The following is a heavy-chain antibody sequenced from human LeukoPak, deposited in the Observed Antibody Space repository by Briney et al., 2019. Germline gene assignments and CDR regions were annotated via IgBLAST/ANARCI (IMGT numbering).Heavy chain of an antibody. CDR3: ARVFFISKVGATWAYLGY. CDR2: ISAYNGNT. J-gene: IGHJ4*02. V-gene: IGHV1-18*01. CDR1: GYTFTSYG. Sequence: ASVKVSCKASGYTFTSYGISWVRQAPGQGLEWMGWISAYNGNTNYAQKLQGRVTMTTDISTSTAYMELRSLRSDDTAVYYCARVFFISKVGATWAYLGYWGQGTLVTVSS. D-gene: IGHD1-26*01.